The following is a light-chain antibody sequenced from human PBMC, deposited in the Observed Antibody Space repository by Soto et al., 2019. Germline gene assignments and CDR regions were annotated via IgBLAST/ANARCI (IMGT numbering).Light chain of an antibody. CDR3: QQYNNWPPYT. CDR2: GAS. J-gene: IGKJ2*01. V-gene: IGKV3-15*01. Sequence: EIVMTQSPDTLSVSPGERATLSCRASQSVGSNLAWYQQKPGQAPRLLIYGASTRATGFPARFSGSGSGTEFTLTISSLQSEDFAVYYCQQYNNWPPYTFGQGNKLEIK. CDR1: QSVGSN.